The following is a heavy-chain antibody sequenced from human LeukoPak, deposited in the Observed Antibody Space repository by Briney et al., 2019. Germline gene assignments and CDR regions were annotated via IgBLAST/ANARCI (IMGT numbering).Heavy chain of an antibody. D-gene: IGHD3-10*01. J-gene: IGHJ5*02. CDR1: GGSIRSYY. V-gene: IGHV4-59*01. Sequence: PSETLSLTCTVSGGSIRSYYWSWIRQPPGKGLEWIGYIYDSGTTNYNPSLKSRVSMSVDTSKKQFSLKLSSVTTADTAFYYCARVLGSGTISFDPWGRGTLVTVSS. CDR2: IYDSGTT. CDR3: ARVLGSGTISFDP.